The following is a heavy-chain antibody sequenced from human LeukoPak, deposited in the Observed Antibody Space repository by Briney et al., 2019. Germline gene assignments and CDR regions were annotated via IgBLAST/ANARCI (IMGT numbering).Heavy chain of an antibody. Sequence: GGSLRLSCAASGFTFSSYWMHWVRQAPGKGLVWVSRINGDGSSTNYADSVKGQFTISRDNAKNTLYLQLNSLRAEDTAVYYCARVRTQLSSLDSWSQGTLVTVSS. J-gene: IGHJ4*02. V-gene: IGHV3-74*01. CDR1: GFTFSSYW. CDR2: INGDGSST. D-gene: IGHD6-13*01. CDR3: ARVRTQLSSLDS.